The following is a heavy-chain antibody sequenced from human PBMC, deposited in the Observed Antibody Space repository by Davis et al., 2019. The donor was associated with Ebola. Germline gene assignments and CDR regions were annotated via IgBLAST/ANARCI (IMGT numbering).Heavy chain of an antibody. V-gene: IGHV1-69*04. Sequence: SVPVSCQASVCTFSSHPISWARHAPGPGLEWMGRIIPILGIANYAQKFQGRVTITADKSTSTAYMELSSLRSEDRAVYYCARDRYAIFGVAAFDYWGQGTLVTVSS. CDR3: ARDRYAIFGVAAFDY. CDR1: VCTFSSHP. CDR2: IIPILGIA. D-gene: IGHD3-3*01. J-gene: IGHJ4*02.